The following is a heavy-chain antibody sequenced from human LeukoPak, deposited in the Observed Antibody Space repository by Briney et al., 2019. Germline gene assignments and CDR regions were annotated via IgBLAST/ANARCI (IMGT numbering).Heavy chain of an antibody. V-gene: IGHV5-51*01. CDR3: ARHFRSAYTYGIDY. Sequence: GESLEISCEVSGDSFTNYWIGWVRQIPGKGLEWMAIIYPGDSDTRYSPSFQGQVTISADKSITAAYLQWSSLKASDTAIYYCARHFRSAYTYGIDYWGQGTLVTVSS. CDR2: IYPGDSDT. CDR1: GDSFTNYW. D-gene: IGHD5-24*01. J-gene: IGHJ4*02.